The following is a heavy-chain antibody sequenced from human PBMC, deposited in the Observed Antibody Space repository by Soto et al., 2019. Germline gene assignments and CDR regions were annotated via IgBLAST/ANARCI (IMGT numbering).Heavy chain of an antibody. Sequence: GGSLRLSCAAAGFAFSSYWMHWVRQAPGKGLLWVSRIKFDGSSTHYGDSGKGRFTISRDDAKNTVFLQMNGLRVDDTAVYYCVRGAKNIYAMDVWGQGTTVTVSS. CDR1: GFAFSSYW. CDR3: VRGAKNIYAMDV. CDR2: IKFDGSST. J-gene: IGHJ6*02. V-gene: IGHV3-74*01.